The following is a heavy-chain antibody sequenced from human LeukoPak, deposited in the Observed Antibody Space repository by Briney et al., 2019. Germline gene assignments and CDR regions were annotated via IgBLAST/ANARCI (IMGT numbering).Heavy chain of an antibody. CDR2: IYYSGST. J-gene: IGHJ3*02. CDR3: ARDPLFGGATKIDAFDI. CDR1: GGSISSGGYY. V-gene: IGHV4-31*03. Sequence: PSETLSLTCTVSGGSISSGGYYWSWIRQHPGKGLEWIGYIYYSGSTYYNPSLKSRVTISVDTSKNQFSLKLSSVTAADTAVYYCARDPLFGGATKIDAFDIWGQGTMVTVSS. D-gene: IGHD3-16*01.